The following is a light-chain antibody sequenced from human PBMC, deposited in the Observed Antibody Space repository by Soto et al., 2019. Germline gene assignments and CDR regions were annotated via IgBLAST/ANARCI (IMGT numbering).Light chain of an antibody. V-gene: IGKV1-5*03. J-gene: IGKJ1*01. CDR2: TAS. Sequence: DIQMTQSPSTLSASIGDRITISCRASQNIDTWLAWYQQRPGEAPKLLIYTASNLENGVPSRFSGSGSGTAFTLTISSLQPEEVATDYCQQYSDSSRSFGQGTQVE. CDR3: QQYSDSSRS. CDR1: QNIDTW.